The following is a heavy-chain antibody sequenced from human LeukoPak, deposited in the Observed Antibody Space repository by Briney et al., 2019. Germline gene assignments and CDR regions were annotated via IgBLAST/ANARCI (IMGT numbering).Heavy chain of an antibody. CDR1: GYSFTTYW. CDR3: ARARFCSGGNCYAEY. Sequence: GESLQISCKGSGYSFTTYWIGWVRPMPAKGLEWMGIIYPGDSDTRYSPSFQGQVTISADKSISTADLQWSSLKASDTAMYYCARARFCSGGNCYAEYWGQGTLVTVSS. V-gene: IGHV5-51*01. J-gene: IGHJ4*02. D-gene: IGHD2-15*01. CDR2: IYPGDSDT.